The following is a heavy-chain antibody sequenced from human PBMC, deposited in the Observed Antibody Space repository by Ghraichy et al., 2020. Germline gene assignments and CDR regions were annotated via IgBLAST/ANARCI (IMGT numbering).Heavy chain of an antibody. CDR3: ARDGEVPAENWFDP. Sequence: ASVKVSCKTSGYSFTDYGITWVRQAPGQGLEWMGWISAYNGDTNYAQKFQGRVTMTTDTSTSTAYMELRSLRSDDTAVYYCARDGEVPAENWFDPWGQGTLVTVSS. CDR2: ISAYNGDT. V-gene: IGHV1-18*01. J-gene: IGHJ5*02. CDR1: GYSFTDYG. D-gene: IGHD2-2*01.